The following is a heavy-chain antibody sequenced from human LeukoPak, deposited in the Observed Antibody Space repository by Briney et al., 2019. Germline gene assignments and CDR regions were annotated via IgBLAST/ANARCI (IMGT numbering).Heavy chain of an antibody. V-gene: IGHV3-21*01. Sequence: PWGSLRLSCAASGFTFSSYSMNWVRQAPGKGLEWVSSISSSSSYIYYADSVKGRFTISRDNAKNSLYLQMNSLRAEDTAVYYCARDAWSSGWYYYYYMDVWGKGTTVTVSS. CDR1: GFTFSSYS. CDR2: ISSSSSYI. D-gene: IGHD6-19*01. CDR3: ARDAWSSGWYYYYYMDV. J-gene: IGHJ6*03.